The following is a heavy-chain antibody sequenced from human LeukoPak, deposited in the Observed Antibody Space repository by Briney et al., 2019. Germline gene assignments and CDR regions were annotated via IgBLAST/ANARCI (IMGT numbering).Heavy chain of an antibody. CDR3: AREGGRQPSDY. Sequence: VGSLRLSCAASGFTFSSYSMNWVRQAPGKGLEWVSSISSSSSYIYYADSVKGRFTISRDNAKNSLYLQMNSLRAEDTAVYYCAREGGRQPSDYWGQGTLVTVSS. D-gene: IGHD3-16*01. V-gene: IGHV3-21*01. CDR1: GFTFSSYS. CDR2: ISSSSSYI. J-gene: IGHJ4*02.